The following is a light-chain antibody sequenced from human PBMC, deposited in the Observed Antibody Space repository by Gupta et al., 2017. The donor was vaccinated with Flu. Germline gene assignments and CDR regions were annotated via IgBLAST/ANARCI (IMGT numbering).Light chain of an antibody. CDR2: SNN. J-gene: IGLJ1*01. Sequence: QSVLTQPPPASGTPGQRVTISCSGSTSNIGSNTVNWYQQLPGTAPKLLIYSNNQRPSGVPDRFSGSKSGTSASLAISGLQSEDETDYYCAAWDDSLNGPEYVFGTGTKVTVL. CDR1: TSNIGSNT. CDR3: AAWDDSLNGPEYV. V-gene: IGLV1-44*01.